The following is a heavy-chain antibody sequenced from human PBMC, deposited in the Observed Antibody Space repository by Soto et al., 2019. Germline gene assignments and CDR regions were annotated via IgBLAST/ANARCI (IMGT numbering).Heavy chain of an antibody. CDR1: GFTFSSYW. V-gene: IGHV3-7*03. Sequence: VGSLSLSCAASGFTFSSYWMSWVRQAPGKGLEWVANIKQDGSEKYYVDSVKGRFTISRDNAKNSLYLQMNSLRAEDTAVYYCARDSRSSGWTNWFDPWGQGTLVTVYS. CDR2: IKQDGSEK. J-gene: IGHJ5*02. CDR3: ARDSRSSGWTNWFDP. D-gene: IGHD6-19*01.